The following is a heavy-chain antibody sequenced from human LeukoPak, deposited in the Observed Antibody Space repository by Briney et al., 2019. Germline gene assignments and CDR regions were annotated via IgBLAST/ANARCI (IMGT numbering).Heavy chain of an antibody. CDR3: AEDRHTHIVATIASDY. J-gene: IGHJ4*02. V-gene: IGHV3-23*01. CDR2: ISGSGDST. Sequence: GGSLRLSCAASGFTFSSYAMSWVRQAPGKGLEWVSTISGSGDSTYYADSVKGRFTISRDNSKNTLYLQMNSLRAEDTAVYYCAEDRHTHIVATIASDYWGQGTLVTVSS. D-gene: IGHD5-12*01. CDR1: GFTFSSYA.